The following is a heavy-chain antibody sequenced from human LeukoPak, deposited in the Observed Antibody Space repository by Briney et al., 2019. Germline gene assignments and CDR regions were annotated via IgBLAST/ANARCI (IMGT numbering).Heavy chain of an antibody. D-gene: IGHD3-3*01. V-gene: IGHV4-61*08. J-gene: IGHJ4*02. CDR1: GGSISSGGYY. CDR2: IYYSGSA. Sequence: SQTLSLTCTVSGGSISSGGYYWSWIRQPPGKGLEWIGYIYYSGSANYNPSLKSRVTISVDTSKNQFSLKLSSVTAADTAVYYCARASIITIFGVDPYYFDYWGQGTLVTVSS. CDR3: ARASIITIFGVDPYYFDY.